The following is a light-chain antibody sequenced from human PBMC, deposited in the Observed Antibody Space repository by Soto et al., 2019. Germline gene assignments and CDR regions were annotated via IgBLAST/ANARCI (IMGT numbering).Light chain of an antibody. CDR1: STDVGGYNY. CDR2: EVS. CDR3: GSYTSTDTPFV. V-gene: IGLV2-14*01. Sequence: QSVLAQPSSVSGSPGQSITISCTGTSTDVGGYNYVSWYQHHPGKGPKLIIYEVSNRPSGVSDRFSGSKSGNKASLIVSNLEAEYESDYYCGSYTSTDTPFVFGTGTKVTAL. J-gene: IGLJ1*01.